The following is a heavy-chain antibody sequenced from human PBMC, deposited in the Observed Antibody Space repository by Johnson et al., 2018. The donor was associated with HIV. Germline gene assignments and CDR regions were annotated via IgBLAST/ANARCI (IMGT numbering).Heavy chain of an antibody. Sequence: EVQLVESGGGLVQPGGSLRLSCGASGFSVSDSYMNWVRQAPGQGLEWVSVLYSGGNTYYADSVRGRFTISRDTSKNTLYLQMSSLKVEDTALYYCPRDGESQQLPLGDALDVWGRGTMVIVSS. V-gene: IGHV3-66*01. CDR1: GFSVSDSY. CDR3: PRDGESQQLPLGDALDV. J-gene: IGHJ3*01. D-gene: IGHD6-13*01. CDR2: LYSGGNT.